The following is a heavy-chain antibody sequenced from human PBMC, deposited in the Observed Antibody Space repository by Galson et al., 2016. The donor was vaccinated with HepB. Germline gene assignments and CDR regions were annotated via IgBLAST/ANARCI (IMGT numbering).Heavy chain of an antibody. Sequence: SVKVSCKASGYTFTGYAMHWVRQAPGQRLEWMGWINAGNGNTKYSQKFQGRVTITRDTSASTAYMELSSLRSEDTAVYYCAGLQPGGRYFDALDYWGHGTLVTVAS. CDR2: INAGNGNT. CDR3: AGLQPGGRYFDALDY. CDR1: GYTFTGYA. V-gene: IGHV1-3*01. J-gene: IGHJ4*01. D-gene: IGHD3-9*01.